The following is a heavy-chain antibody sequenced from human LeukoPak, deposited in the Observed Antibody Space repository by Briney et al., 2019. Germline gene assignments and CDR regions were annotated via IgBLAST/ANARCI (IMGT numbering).Heavy chain of an antibody. V-gene: IGHV3-48*01. J-gene: IGHJ4*02. D-gene: IGHD4-17*01. CDR2: ISSSSSTI. Sequence: GGSLRLSCAASGFTFSSYSMNWVRQAPGKGLEWVSYISSSSSTIYYADSVKGRFTISRDNAKNSLYLQMNSLRAEDTAVYDSARDPDGYDHGDYVEPVDYWGQGTLVTVSS. CDR1: GFTFSSYS. CDR3: ARDPDGYDHGDYVEPVDY.